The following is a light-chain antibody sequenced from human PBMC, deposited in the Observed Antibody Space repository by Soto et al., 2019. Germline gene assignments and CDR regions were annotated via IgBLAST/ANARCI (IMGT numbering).Light chain of an antibody. Sequence: DIQMTQSPSSLSASVGDRVTITCRASQGIRNELGWYQQKPGEAPKRLIYAASSLQRGVRSSSSGSASETDFTLTVSSLEPEDLATYRCLRPSSYPPTFDQGTSLEVK. CDR1: QGIRNE. CDR2: AAS. J-gene: IGKJ1*01. V-gene: IGKV1-17*01. CDR3: LRPSSYPPT.